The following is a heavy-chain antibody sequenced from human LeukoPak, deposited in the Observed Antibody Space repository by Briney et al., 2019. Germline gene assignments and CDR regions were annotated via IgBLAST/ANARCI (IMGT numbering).Heavy chain of an antibody. CDR1: GFTFSSYA. CDR3: AKVSLESLYGGGYFDY. CDR2: ISGSGGST. D-gene: IGHD1-1*01. Sequence: GGYLRLSCAASGFTFSSYAMSWVRQAPGKGLEWVSAISGSGGSTYYADSVKGRFTTSRDNSKNTLYLQMNSLRAEDTAVYYCAKVSLESLYGGGYFDYWGQGTLVTVSS. V-gene: IGHV3-23*01. J-gene: IGHJ4*02.